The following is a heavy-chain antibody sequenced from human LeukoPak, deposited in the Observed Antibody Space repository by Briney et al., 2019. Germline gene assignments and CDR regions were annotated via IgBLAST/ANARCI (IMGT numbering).Heavy chain of an antibody. D-gene: IGHD1-26*01. CDR1: VDTSHAGY. Sequence: ASVNLSRTPSVDTSHAGYIHWVRQAPGQGLECMGWINPNSDGTKYAQKFQGRVTMTRDMSISTVYMEVSSLRSDVTAVDFCAIDSGSPWMGLYWGQGTRVPVS. V-gene: IGHV1-2*02. J-gene: IGHJ4*02. CDR2: INPNSDGT. CDR3: AIDSGSPWMGLY.